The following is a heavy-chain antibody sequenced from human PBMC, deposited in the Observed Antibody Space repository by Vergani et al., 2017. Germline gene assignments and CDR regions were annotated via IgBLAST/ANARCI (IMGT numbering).Heavy chain of an antibody. Sequence: EVQLLESGGGLVQPGGSLRLSCAASGFTFSSYAMSWVRQAPWKGLEWVSAISGSGGSTYYADSVKGRFTISRDNSKNTLYLQMNSLRAEDTAVYYCAKAVLGIAAAGTTPFDIWGQGTMVTVSS. CDR2: ISGSGGST. CDR3: AKAVLGIAAAGTTPFDI. CDR1: GFTFSSYA. J-gene: IGHJ3*02. D-gene: IGHD6-13*01. V-gene: IGHV3-23*01.